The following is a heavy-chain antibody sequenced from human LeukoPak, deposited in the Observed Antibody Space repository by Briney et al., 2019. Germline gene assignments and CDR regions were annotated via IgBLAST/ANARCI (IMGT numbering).Heavy chain of an antibody. CDR1: GFTFSSYA. D-gene: IGHD6-19*01. J-gene: IGHJ5*02. CDR2: ISYDGSNK. CDR3: AKRYGSSGFNWFDP. Sequence: GGSLRLSCAASGFTFSSYAMHWVRQAPGKGLEWVAVISYDGSNKYYADSVKGRFTISRDNSKNTLYLQMNSLRAEDTALYYCAKRYGSSGFNWFDPWGQGTLVTVSS. V-gene: IGHV3-30*04.